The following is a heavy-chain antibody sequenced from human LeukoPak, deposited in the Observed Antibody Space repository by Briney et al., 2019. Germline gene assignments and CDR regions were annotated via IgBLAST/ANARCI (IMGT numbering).Heavy chain of an antibody. CDR2: ISGSGGST. CDR3: ANRLTDSSGYSMTFFDY. J-gene: IGHJ4*02. D-gene: IGHD3-22*01. Sequence: GGSLRLSCAASGFTFSSYAMSWARQAPGKGLDWVSGISGSGGSTYYADSVKGRFTISRDNSKNTLYLQMNSLRAEDTAVYYCANRLTDSSGYSMTFFDYWGQGTLVTVSS. V-gene: IGHV3-23*01. CDR1: GFTFSSYA.